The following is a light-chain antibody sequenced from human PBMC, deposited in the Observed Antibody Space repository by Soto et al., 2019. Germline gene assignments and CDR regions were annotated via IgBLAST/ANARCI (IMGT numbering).Light chain of an antibody. CDR1: SSNIGSST. J-gene: IGLJ2*01. V-gene: IGLV1-44*01. CDR2: GDH. CDR3: AAWDDSLNAVL. Sequence: QSALAQPPSASGTPGQRVTISCSGSSSNIGSSTVSWYHQLPGSAPKLLIYGDHQRPSGIPDRFSGSKSGTSASLAISGLQSDDEADYYCAAWDDSLNAVLFGGGTKVTVL.